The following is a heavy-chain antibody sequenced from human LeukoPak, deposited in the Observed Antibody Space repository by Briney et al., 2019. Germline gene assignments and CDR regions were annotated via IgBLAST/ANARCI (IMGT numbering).Heavy chain of an antibody. CDR2: INHYGST. J-gene: IGHJ4*02. V-gene: IGHV4-34*01. CDR3: ARGLSRSSRFPFDL. Sequence: PSETLSLTCAVYGESFSDYYWTWIRQPPGKGLEWIEEINHYGSTNYKSSLKSRVTMSVDTSKNQFSLKLRSVTAADTATYYCARGLSRSSRFPFDLWGQGTLVTVSS. CDR1: GESFSDYY. D-gene: IGHD6-6*01.